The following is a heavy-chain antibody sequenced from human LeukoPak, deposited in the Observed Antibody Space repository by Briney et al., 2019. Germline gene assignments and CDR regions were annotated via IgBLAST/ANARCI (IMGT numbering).Heavy chain of an antibody. CDR3: ARGPSGSGWYYPYAFDI. V-gene: IGHV1-8*01. CDR1: GYTFTSYD. CDR2: MSPNSGNT. Sequence: ASVKVSCKASGYTFTSYDINWVRQATGQGLEWMGWMSPNSGNTGYAQKFQGRVTMTRNTSISTAYMELSSLRSEDTAVYYCARGPSGSGWYYPYAFDIWGQGTMVTVSS. J-gene: IGHJ3*02. D-gene: IGHD6-19*01.